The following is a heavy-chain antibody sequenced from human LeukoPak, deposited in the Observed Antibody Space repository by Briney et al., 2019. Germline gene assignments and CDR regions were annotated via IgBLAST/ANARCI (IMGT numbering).Heavy chain of an antibody. Sequence: TSQTLSLTCTVSGGSISSGGYYWSWIRQHPGKGLEWIGYIYYSGSTYYNPSLKSRVTISVDTSKNQFSLKLSSVTAADTAVYYCARASHYGSGDKVGYYYGMDVWGQGPTVTVSS. CDR3: ARASHYGSGDKVGYYYGMDV. CDR1: GGSISSGGYY. D-gene: IGHD3-10*01. J-gene: IGHJ6*02. CDR2: IYYSGST. V-gene: IGHV4-31*03.